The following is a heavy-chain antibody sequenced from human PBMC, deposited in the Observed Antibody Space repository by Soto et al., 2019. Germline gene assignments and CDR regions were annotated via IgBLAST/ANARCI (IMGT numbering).Heavy chain of an antibody. CDR3: ARDQGIAARPSVVDY. CDR1: GFTFSDYY. J-gene: IGHJ4*02. D-gene: IGHD6-6*01. CDR2: ISSSGSTI. Sequence: LRLSCAASGFTFSDYYMSWIRQAPGKGLEWVSYISSSGSTIYYADSVKGRFTISRDNAKNSLYLQMNSLRAEDTAVYYCARDQGIAARPSVVDYWGQGTLVTVSS. V-gene: IGHV3-11*01.